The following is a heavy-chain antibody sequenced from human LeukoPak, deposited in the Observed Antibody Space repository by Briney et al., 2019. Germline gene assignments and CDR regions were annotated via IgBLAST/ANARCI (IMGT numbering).Heavy chain of an antibody. CDR1: DGSINSYY. CDR3: ARGRSNYYGMDV. Sequence: SETLSLTCSVSDGSINSYYWNWIRRPPGKGLEWIGYIYYNGNTNYSPSLKSRVTMSVDTPKNLFSLKVSSVTAADTAVYHCARGRSNYYGMDVWGQGTTVTVSS. CDR2: IYYNGNT. D-gene: IGHD1-26*01. V-gene: IGHV4-59*01. J-gene: IGHJ6*02.